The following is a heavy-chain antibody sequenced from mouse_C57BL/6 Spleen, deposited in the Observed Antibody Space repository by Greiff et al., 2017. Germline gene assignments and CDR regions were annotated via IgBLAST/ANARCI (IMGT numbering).Heavy chain of an antibody. J-gene: IGHJ2*01. CDR2: IFPGSGST. CDR1: GYAFSSYW. Sequence: VQLQQSGAELVKPGASVKISCNASGYAFSSYWMNWVKQRPGHGLEWIGEIFPGSGSTNYNEKFKGKATFTADTSSNTAYMQLSSLTTEDSAIYYCARPSDYWGQGTTLTVSS. V-gene: IGHV1-9*01. CDR3: ARPSDY.